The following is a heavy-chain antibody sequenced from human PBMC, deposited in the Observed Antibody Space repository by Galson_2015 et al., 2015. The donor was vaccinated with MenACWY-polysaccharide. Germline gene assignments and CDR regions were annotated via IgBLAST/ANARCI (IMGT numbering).Heavy chain of an antibody. CDR2: ISASDGSSP. CDR1: GFTFSSYA. D-gene: IGHD6-19*01. J-gene: IGHJ6*02. V-gene: IGHV3-74*03. Sequence: SLRLSCAASGFTFSSYAMSWVRQAPGKGLEWVSGISASDGSSPMYADSVKGRFTVSRDNAKNTLYLQMDSLRAEDTAVYYCLRGSIGWKGMDVWGQGTTVTVSS. CDR3: LRGSIGWKGMDV.